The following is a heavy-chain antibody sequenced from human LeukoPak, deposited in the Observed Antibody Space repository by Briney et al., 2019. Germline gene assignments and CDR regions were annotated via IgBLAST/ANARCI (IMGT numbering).Heavy chain of an antibody. J-gene: IGHJ4*02. CDR2: IYPGDSDT. CDR3: ARLGPIVGATTNYLDY. CDR1: GYSFNSYW. D-gene: IGHD1-26*01. V-gene: IGHV5-51*01. Sequence: GESLKISCKGSGYSFNSYWIGWVRQTPGKDLEWMGIIYPGDSDTRYSPSFQGQVTISADKSLSTAYLQWSSLKASDTAMYYCARLGPIVGATTNYLDYWGQGTLVTVSS.